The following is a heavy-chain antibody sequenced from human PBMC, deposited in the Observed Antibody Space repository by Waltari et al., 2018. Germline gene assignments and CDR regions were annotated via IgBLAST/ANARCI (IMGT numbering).Heavy chain of an antibody. D-gene: IGHD3-10*01. CDR1: GGSFSGYY. CDR3: AGILNRFYLVKSFDY. J-gene: IGHJ4*02. CDR2: INHSGST. Sequence: QVQLQQWGAGLLKPSETLSLTCAVYGGSFSGYYWSWIRQPPGKGLEWIGEINHSGSTNYNPSLKSRVTISVDTSKNQFSLKLSSVTAADTAVYYCAGILNRFYLVKSFDYWGQGTLVTVSS. V-gene: IGHV4-34*01.